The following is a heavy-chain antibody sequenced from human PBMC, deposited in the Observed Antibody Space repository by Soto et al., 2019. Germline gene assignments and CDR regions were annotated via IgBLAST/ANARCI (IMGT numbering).Heavy chain of an antibody. CDR2: IKSKTDGGTT. D-gene: IGHD3-3*01. J-gene: IGHJ4*02. CDR3: TTGTYDFGLGEGLEFDY. Sequence: GGSLRLSCAASGFTFSNAWMNWVRQAPGKGLEWVGRIKSKTDGGTTDYAAPVKGRFTISRDDSKNTLYLQMNSLKTEDTAVYYCTTGTYDFGLGEGLEFDYWGQGTLVTVSS. CDR1: GFTFSNAW. V-gene: IGHV3-15*07.